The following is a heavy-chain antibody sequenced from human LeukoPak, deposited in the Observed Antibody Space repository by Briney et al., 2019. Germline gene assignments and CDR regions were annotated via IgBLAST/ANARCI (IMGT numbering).Heavy chain of an antibody. CDR1: GFTFSNAW. Sequence: GGSLRLSCAASGFTFSNAWMSWVRQAPGKGLEWVGRIKSKTDGGKTDYAAPVKGRFTISRGDSKNTLYLQMNSLKTEDTAVYYCTTDFYGSWDDAFDIWGQGTMVTVSS. CDR3: TTDFYGSWDDAFDI. J-gene: IGHJ3*02. V-gene: IGHV3-15*01. CDR2: IKSKTDGGKT. D-gene: IGHD1-26*01.